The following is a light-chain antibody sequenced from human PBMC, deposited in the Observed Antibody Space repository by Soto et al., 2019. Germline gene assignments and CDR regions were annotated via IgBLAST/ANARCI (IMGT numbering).Light chain of an antibody. J-gene: IGKJ4*01. CDR3: QQFDHWRLT. CDR2: GAS. V-gene: IGKV3D-15*01. Sequence: EIVMTQSPATLSVSPGERATLSCRASQTVSNNLAWYQHKPGHSPRLLIYGASTRATGVPARFSGSGSGTEFTLTISSLESEDSAVYYCQQFDHWRLTFGGGTK. CDR1: QTVSNN.